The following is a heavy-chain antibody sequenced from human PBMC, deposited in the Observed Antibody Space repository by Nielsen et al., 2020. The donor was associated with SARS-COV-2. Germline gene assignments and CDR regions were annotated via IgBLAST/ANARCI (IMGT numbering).Heavy chain of an antibody. CDR1: GYTFTSYG. J-gene: IGHJ5*02. D-gene: IGHD6-13*01. Sequence: SVKVSCKASGYTFTSYGISWVRQAPGQGLEWMGGIIPIFGTANYAQKFQGRVTITADESTSTAYMELSSLRSEDTAVYYCARGGWRWGRSSWRDLYWFDPWGQGTLVTVSS. CDR3: ARGGWRWGRSSWRDLYWFDP. CDR2: IIPIFGTA. V-gene: IGHV1-69*13.